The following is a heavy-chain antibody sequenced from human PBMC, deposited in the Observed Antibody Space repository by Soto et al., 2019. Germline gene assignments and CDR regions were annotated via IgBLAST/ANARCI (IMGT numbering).Heavy chain of an antibody. CDR2: TYYTADT. CDR3: ARRYCSPTSCLAGFDS. J-gene: IGHJ5*01. D-gene: IGHD2-2*01. V-gene: IGHV4-59*01. CDR1: GVAIRSYF. Sequence: PSETLSLTCTVSGVAIRSYFWSWIRQPPGKGLEWIGSTYYTADTKYNPSLESRATISADPSKKQFSLRLGPVTAADTALYYCARRYCSPTSCLAGFDSWGRGTLVT.